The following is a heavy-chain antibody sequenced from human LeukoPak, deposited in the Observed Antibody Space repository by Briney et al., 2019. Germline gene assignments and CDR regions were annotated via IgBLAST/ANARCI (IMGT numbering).Heavy chain of an antibody. CDR3: ARANYDILTGHPEDFDY. V-gene: IGHV4-39*07. J-gene: IGHJ4*02. CDR1: GGSISSSSYY. CDR2: IYYSGST. D-gene: IGHD3-9*01. Sequence: PSETLSLTCTVSGGSISSSSYYWGWIRQPPGKGLEWIGSIYYSGSTNYNPSLKSRVTISVDTSKNQFSLKLSSVTAADTAVYYCARANYDILTGHPEDFDYWGQGTLVTVSS.